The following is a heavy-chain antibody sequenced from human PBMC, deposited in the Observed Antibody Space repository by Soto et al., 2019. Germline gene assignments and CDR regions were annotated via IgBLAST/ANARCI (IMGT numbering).Heavy chain of an antibody. J-gene: IGHJ3*02. V-gene: IGHV2-5*02. CDR1: GFSLGTSGVG. D-gene: IGHD6-13*01. Sequence: QITLKESGPTLVKPTQTLTLTCTFSGFSLGTSGVGMAWIRQPPGKALEWLALIYWDDDKRYSPSLKSRLTITKDTSKNQVVLTMTNLDPVDTATYYCAHRRSIAAAGTGALDIWGQRTMVTVSS. CDR2: IYWDDDK. CDR3: AHRRSIAAAGTGALDI.